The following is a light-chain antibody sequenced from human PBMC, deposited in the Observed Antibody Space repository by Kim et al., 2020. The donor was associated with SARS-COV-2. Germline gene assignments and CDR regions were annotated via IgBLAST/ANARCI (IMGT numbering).Light chain of an antibody. CDR1: QSVSSIY. J-gene: IGKJ1*01. CDR2: GAS. Sequence: EIVLTQSPGTLSLSPGERATLSCRASQSVSSIYLAWYQQKPGQAPRLLIYGASSRATGIPDRFSGSESGTDFTLTITRLEPEDFAVYYCHQYGSSPWTFGQGTKVEIK. V-gene: IGKV3-20*01. CDR3: HQYGSSPWT.